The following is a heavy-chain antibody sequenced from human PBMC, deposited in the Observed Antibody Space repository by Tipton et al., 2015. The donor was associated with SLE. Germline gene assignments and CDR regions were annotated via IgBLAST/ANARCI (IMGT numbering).Heavy chain of an antibody. J-gene: IGHJ4*02. Sequence: TLSLTCTVSGGSISSGDYYWSWIRQPPGKGLEWIGYIYYSGSTYYNPSLKSRVTISVDTSKNQFSLKLSSVTAADTAVYYCARGYRPCPLCVVVTAIFPFDYWGQGTLVTVSS. V-gene: IGHV4-30-4*01. D-gene: IGHD2-21*02. CDR2: IYYSGST. CDR3: ARGYRPCPLCVVVTAIFPFDY. CDR1: GGSISSGDYY.